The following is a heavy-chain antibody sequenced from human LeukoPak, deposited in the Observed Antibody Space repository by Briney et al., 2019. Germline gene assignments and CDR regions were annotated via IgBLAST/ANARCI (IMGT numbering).Heavy chain of an antibody. J-gene: IGHJ3*02. CDR1: GGSISSYY. Sequence: SETLSLTCTVSGGSISSYYWSWIRQPPGKGLEWIGYIYYSGSTNYNPSLKSRVTISVDTSKDQFSLKLSSVTAADTAVYYCARWPSDAFDIWGQGTMVTVSS. V-gene: IGHV4-59*01. D-gene: IGHD5-12*01. CDR3: ARWPSDAFDI. CDR2: IYYSGST.